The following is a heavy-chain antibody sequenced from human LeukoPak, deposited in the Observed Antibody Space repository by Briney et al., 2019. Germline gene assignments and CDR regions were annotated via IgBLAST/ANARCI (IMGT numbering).Heavy chain of an antibody. CDR1: GGSFSGYY. CDR2: INHSGST. CDR3: ARARITIFGVVKAPDY. J-gene: IGHJ4*02. D-gene: IGHD3-3*01. V-gene: IGHV4-34*01. Sequence: PSETLPLTCAVYGGSFSGYYGSWIRQPPGKGLEWIGEINHSGSTNYNPSLKSRVTISVDTSKNQFSLKLSSVTAADTAVYYCARARITIFGVVKAPDYWGQGTLVTVSS.